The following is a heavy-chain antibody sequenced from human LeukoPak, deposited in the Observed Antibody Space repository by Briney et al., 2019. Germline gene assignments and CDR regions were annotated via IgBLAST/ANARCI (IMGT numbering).Heavy chain of an antibody. Sequence: PPGGSLRLSCGASGFTFSSYEMNWVRQAPGKGLEWVSYISGSVSTIYYADSVKGRFTISRDNAKNSLYLQMNSLRAEDTAVYFCARCGTPKNYYYYGMDVWGQGTTVTVS. CDR1: GFTFSSYE. D-gene: IGHD1-26*01. J-gene: IGHJ6*02. CDR2: ISGSVSTI. CDR3: ARCGTPKNYYYYGMDV. V-gene: IGHV3-48*03.